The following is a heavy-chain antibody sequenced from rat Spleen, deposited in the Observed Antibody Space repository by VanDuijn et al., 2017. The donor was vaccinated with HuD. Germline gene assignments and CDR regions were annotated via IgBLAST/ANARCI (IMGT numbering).Heavy chain of an antibody. CDR3: TSALPY. J-gene: IGHJ3*01. Sequence: EVQLVESGGGLVQPGRSLKLSCVASGFTFNDYWMTWIRQSPGKGLEWIASISNTGGNTYYADSVRGRFTISRDNAKSTLYLQMNSLRSEDTATYYCTSALPYWGQGTLVTVSS. CDR1: GFTFNDYW. CDR2: ISNTGGNT. V-gene: IGHV5-31*01.